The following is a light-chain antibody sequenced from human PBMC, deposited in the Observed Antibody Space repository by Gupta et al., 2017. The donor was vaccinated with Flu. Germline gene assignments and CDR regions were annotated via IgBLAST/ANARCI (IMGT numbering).Light chain of an antibody. CDR2: TVS. J-gene: IGKJ1*01. Sequence: DIVMTQTPLSLAVTPGESASISCRSSRSLVGGESGNTFLDWYQQKPGQSPQLLIYTVSYRASGVPDRFSGSGSDTDFTLTIRRVEAEDVGVYYCMQRIEFPRTFGQGTKVEIK. CDR1: RSLVGGESGNTF. CDR3: MQRIEFPRT. V-gene: IGKV2-40*01.